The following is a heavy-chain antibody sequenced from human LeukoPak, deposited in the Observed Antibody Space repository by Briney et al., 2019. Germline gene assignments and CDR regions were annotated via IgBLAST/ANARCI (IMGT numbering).Heavy chain of an antibody. V-gene: IGHV4-34*01. J-gene: IGHJ4*02. Sequence: SETLSLTCAVYGGSFSGYYCSWIRQPPGKGLELIGEVNHSESTNYNPSLKSLVTISVDTSKNQFSLQLSSVTAADRAVYYCARVGGSYRQYYFAYWAQGTLVTVSS. CDR3: ARVGGSYRQYYFAY. CDR1: GGSFSGYY. CDR2: VNHSEST. D-gene: IGHD1-26*01.